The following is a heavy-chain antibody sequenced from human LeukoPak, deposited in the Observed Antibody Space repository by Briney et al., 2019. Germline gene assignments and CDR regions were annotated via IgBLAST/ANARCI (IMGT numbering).Heavy chain of an antibody. CDR2: ISAYNGKT. CDR3: MRDFRGINNWNDRLDY. V-gene: IGHV1-18*01. D-gene: IGHD1-20*01. J-gene: IGHJ4*02. Sequence: ASVNVSCKASGYSFVSYGINWVRQAPGQGLEWMGWISAYNGKTDVAQKLRGRVTMTTDTSTSTAYMERRGLRSDDTAVYYCMRDFRGINNWNDRLDYWGQGTLLTVSS. CDR1: GYSFVSYG.